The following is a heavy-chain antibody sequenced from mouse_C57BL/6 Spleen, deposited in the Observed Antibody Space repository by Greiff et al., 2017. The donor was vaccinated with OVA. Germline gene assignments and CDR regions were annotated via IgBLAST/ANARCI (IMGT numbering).Heavy chain of an antibody. D-gene: IGHD1-1*01. CDR1: GFTFTDYY. CDR2: IRNKANGYTT. CDR3: ARYILITTVVTTEAMDG. V-gene: IGHV7-3*01. Sequence: DVHLVESGGGLVQPGGSLSLSCAASGFTFTDYYMSWVRQPPGKALEWLGFIRNKANGYTTEYSASVKGRFTISRDKSQSILYLQTNALRAEDSATYYSARYILITTVVTTEAMDGWGQGTSVTVSS. J-gene: IGHJ4*01.